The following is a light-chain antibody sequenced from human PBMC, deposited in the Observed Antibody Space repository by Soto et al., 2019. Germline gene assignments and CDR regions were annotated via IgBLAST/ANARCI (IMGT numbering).Light chain of an antibody. V-gene: IGKV1D-12*01. CDR3: QQANSFPRT. CDR2: AAS. J-gene: IGKJ4*01. Sequence: DIQMTQSPSSVSASVGDRVTITCRASQDISSWLAWYQHKPGKAPSLLIYAASSLQSGVPSRFRGIGSGTDFARTIAGLESEDFATYYCQQANSFPRTFGGGTKVEIK. CDR1: QDISSW.